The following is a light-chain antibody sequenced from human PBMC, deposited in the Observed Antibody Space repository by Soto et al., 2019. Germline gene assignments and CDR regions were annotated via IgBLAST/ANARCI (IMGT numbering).Light chain of an antibody. V-gene: IGKV3-15*01. J-gene: IGKJ1*01. Sequence: EIVMTQSPATLSVSPGERATLYCRASQSVSSNLAWYPQKPGQAPRLLIYGASTRATGIPARFSGSGSGTEFTLTISSLQSEDFAVYYCQHYNNWPRTFGQGTEVEIK. CDR1: QSVSSN. CDR2: GAS. CDR3: QHYNNWPRT.